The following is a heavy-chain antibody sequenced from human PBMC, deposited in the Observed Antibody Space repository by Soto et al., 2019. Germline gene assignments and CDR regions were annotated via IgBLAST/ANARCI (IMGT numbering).Heavy chain of an antibody. J-gene: IGHJ5*02. CDR1: GYTFTSYY. V-gene: IGHV1-46*03. Sequence: QVQLVQSGAEVKKPGASVKVSCKASGYTFTSYYMHWVRQAPGQGLEWMGIINPSGGSTSYAQKFQGRVTMTRDTSTSTVYMELSSLRSEDTAVYYCARGQTGYCSGGSCYNWFDPWGQGTLSPSPQ. CDR3: ARGQTGYCSGGSCYNWFDP. CDR2: INPSGGST. D-gene: IGHD2-15*01.